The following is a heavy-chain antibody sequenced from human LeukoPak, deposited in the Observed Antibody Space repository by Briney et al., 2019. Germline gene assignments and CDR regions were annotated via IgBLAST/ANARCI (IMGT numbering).Heavy chain of an antibody. CDR1: GFTFSTYW. D-gene: IGHD2/OR15-2a*01. V-gene: IGHV3-7*04. CDR3: ARNMGDY. J-gene: IGHJ4*02. Sequence: PGGTLRLSCAASGFTFSTYWMTWVRQAPGKGLEWVVNTNQDGTEKNYVDSVKGRFTISRDNAKNSLYLQMNSLRAEDAAVYYCARNMGDYWGQGTLVTVSS. CDR2: TNQDGTEK.